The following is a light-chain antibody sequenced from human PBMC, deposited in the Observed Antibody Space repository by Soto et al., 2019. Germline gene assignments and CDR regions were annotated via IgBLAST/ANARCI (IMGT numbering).Light chain of an antibody. J-gene: IGKJ2*01. V-gene: IGKV1-39*01. CDR3: QQSYSTPYT. CDR2: AAS. Sequence: DIQMTQSPSSLSASVGDRVTITCRASQSISSYLNWDQQKPGKAPKLLIYAASSLQSGVPSRFSGSRSGTDFTLTISSLQPEDFATYYCQQSYSTPYTFGQGTKLEIK. CDR1: QSISSY.